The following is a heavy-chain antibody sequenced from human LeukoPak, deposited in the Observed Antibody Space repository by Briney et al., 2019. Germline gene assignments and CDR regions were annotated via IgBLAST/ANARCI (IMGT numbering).Heavy chain of an antibody. J-gene: IGHJ4*02. D-gene: IGHD3-22*01. CDR2: IIPILGIA. Sequence: SVKVSCKASGGTFSSCAISWVRQAPGQGLEWMGRIIPILGIANYAQKFQGRVTITADKSTSTAYMELSSLRSEDTAVYYCARVVYYDSSGYRHFDYWGQGTLVTVSS. V-gene: IGHV1-69*04. CDR3: ARVVYYDSSGYRHFDY. CDR1: GGTFSSCA.